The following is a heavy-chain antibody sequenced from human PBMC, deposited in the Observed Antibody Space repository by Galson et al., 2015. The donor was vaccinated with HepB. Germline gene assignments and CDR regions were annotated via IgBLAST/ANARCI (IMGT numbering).Heavy chain of an antibody. D-gene: IGHD3-22*01. CDR3: VKDDKDYYDSSGPLRY. CDR1: GFTFSSYA. V-gene: IGHV3-64D*06. Sequence: SLRLSCAASGFTFSSYAMHWVRQAPGKGLEYVSAISSNGGSTYYADSVKGRFTISRDNSKNTLYLQMSSLRAEDTAVYYCVKDDKDYYDSSGPLRYWGQGTLVTVSS. CDR2: ISSNGGST. J-gene: IGHJ4*02.